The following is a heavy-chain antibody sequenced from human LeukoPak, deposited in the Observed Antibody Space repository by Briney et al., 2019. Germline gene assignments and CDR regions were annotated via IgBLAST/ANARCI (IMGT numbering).Heavy chain of an antibody. CDR3: VKTMVAFGGLIRTDAFDI. V-gene: IGHV3-64D*06. CDR1: EFSFNKYA. D-gene: IGHD3-16*01. J-gene: IGHJ3*02. CDR2: INSDGDNS. Sequence: GGSLRPSCSASEFSFNKYAVHWVRQAQGKGLEYVSGINSDGDNSHYADSAKGRFTISRDNSKNVLYLQLSSLRPEDTALYYCVKTMVAFGGLIRTDAFDIWGQGTMVTVSS.